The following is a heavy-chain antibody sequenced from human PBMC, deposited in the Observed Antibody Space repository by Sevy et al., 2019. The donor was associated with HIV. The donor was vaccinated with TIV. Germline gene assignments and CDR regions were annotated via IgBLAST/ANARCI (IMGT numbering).Heavy chain of an antibody. CDR3: AKDLVSMTSRQGYLDY. CDR2: ISGTGLST. D-gene: IGHD6-6*01. J-gene: IGHJ4*02. Sequence: GGSLRLSCAASGFTFSNYAMNWVRQAPGKGLEWVSTISGTGLSTSYADSVKGRFTISRDNSKNTLYLQMNTLRAEDTALYFCAKDLVSMTSRQGYLDYWGQGTLVTVSS. CDR1: GFTFSNYA. V-gene: IGHV3-23*01.